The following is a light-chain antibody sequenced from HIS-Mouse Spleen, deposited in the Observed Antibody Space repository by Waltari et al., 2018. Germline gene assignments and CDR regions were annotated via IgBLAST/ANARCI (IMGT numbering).Light chain of an antibody. CDR2: DVS. CDR3: CSYAGSYV. CDR1: SSVVGGYTY. J-gene: IGLJ6*01. Sequence: QSALTQPRSVSGSPGQSVTISSTGTSSVVGGYTYVSWYQQHPGKAPKLMIYDVSKRPSGVPDRFSGSKSGNTASLTISGLQAEDEADYYCCSYAGSYVFGSGTKVTVL. V-gene: IGLV2-11*01.